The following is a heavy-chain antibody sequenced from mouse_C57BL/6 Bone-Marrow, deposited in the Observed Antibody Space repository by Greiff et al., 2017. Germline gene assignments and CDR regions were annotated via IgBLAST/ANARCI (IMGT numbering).Heavy chain of an antibody. CDR3: ARRGYFDY. CDR2: IYPSDSET. J-gene: IGHJ2*01. CDR1: GYTFTSYW. Sequence: QVQLQQPGAELVRPGSSVKLSCKASGYTFTSYWMDWVKQRPGQGLEWIGNIYPSDSETHYNQKFKDKATLTGDKYSSTAYMQRSSLTSEDSAVYYCARRGYFDYWGQGTTRTVSS. V-gene: IGHV1-61*01.